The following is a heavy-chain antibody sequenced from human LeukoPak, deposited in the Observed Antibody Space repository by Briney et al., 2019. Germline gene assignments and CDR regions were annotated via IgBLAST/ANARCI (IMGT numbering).Heavy chain of an antibody. V-gene: IGHV3-23*01. Sequence: GGSLRLSCAASGFTFSNYAMSWVRQAPGKGLEWVSGISGSSDSTYYADSVKGRFTISRDNAKNSLYLQMNSLRVEDTAVYYCAGGRIDYWGQGTLVTVSS. J-gene: IGHJ4*02. D-gene: IGHD2-15*01. CDR1: GFTFSNYA. CDR3: AGGRIDY. CDR2: ISGSSDST.